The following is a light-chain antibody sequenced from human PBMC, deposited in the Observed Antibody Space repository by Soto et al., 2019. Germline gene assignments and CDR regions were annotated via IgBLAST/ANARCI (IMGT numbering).Light chain of an antibody. CDR3: GTWDSSLSAVV. J-gene: IGLJ2*01. CDR1: SSNIGNNY. Sequence: QSVLTQPPSVSAAPGQKVTISCSGSSSNIGNNYVSWYQQFPGTAPKLLIYDNNKRPSGIPDRFSGSKSGTSATLGITGLQTGVEADYYCGTWDSSLSAVVLGGGTKLTVL. CDR2: DNN. V-gene: IGLV1-51*01.